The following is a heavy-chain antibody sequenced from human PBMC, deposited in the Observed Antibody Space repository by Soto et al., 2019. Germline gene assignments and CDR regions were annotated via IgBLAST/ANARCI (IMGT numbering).Heavy chain of an antibody. J-gene: IGHJ4*02. CDR1: GYTFTSYG. CDR3: ARDHNPLLRFFEWLPFDY. V-gene: IGHV1-18*01. CDR2: ISAYNGNT. D-gene: IGHD3-3*01. Sequence: QVQLVQSGAEVKKPGASVKVSCKASGYTFTSYGISWVRQAPGQGLEWMGWISAYNGNTNYAQKLQGRVTMTTDTSTSTAYMELRSLTSDDTAVYYCARDHNPLLRFFEWLPFDYWGPGTLVTVSS.